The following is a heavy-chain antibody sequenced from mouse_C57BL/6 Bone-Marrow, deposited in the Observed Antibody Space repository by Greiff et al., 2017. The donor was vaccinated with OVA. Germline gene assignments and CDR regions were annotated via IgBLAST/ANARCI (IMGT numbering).Heavy chain of an antibody. J-gene: IGHJ1*03. CDR1: GFTFSDYY. V-gene: IGHV5-16*01. CDR2: INYDGSST. CDR3: ARDKTGYWYFDV. Sequence: EVQRVESEGGLVQPGSSMKLSCTASGFTFSDYYMAWVRQVPEKGLEWVANINYDGSSTYYLDSLKSRFIISRDNAKNILYLQMSSLKSEDTATYYCARDKTGYWYFDVWGTGTTVTVSS.